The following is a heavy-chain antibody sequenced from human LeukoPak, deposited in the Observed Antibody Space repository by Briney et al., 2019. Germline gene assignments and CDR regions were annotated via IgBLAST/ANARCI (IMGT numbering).Heavy chain of an antibody. Sequence: PGGSLRLSCAASGFTFSSYWMHWVRQAPGKGLVWVSRINSDGSSTSYADSVKGRFTISRDNSKNTLYLQMDRLRAEDTAIYYCAKVSPWASGFLYWYFDLWGRGTLVAVSS. V-gene: IGHV3-74*01. CDR1: GFTFSSYW. J-gene: IGHJ2*01. D-gene: IGHD3-22*01. CDR3: AKVSPWASGFLYWYFDL. CDR2: INSDGSST.